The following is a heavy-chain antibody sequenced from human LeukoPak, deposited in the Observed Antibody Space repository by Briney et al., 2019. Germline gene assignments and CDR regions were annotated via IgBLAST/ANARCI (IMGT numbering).Heavy chain of an antibody. D-gene: IGHD6-19*01. J-gene: IGHJ4*02. CDR2: FDPEDGET. CDR1: GYTLTELS. CDR3: AKAGHIAVAGTIFAY. Sequence: ASVKVSCKVSGYTLTELSMHWVRQAPGKGLEWMGGFDPEDGETIYAQKFQGRVTMTEDTSTDTAYMELSSLRSEDTAVYYCAKAGHIAVAGTIFAYWGQGTLVTVSS. V-gene: IGHV1-24*01.